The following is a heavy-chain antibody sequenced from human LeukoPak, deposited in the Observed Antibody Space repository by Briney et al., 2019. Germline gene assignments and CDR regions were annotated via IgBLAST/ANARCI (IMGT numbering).Heavy chain of an antibody. D-gene: IGHD6-19*01. V-gene: IGHV4-59*12. CDR3: ARVYSSTHNWFDT. Sequence: SETLSLTCTVSGGSISGYFWSWIRQPPGEGLQFIGYIYYTGTASYNPSLNSRVTMSVDTSKNHFSLKLSSLTVADTALYYCARVYSSTHNWFDTWGQGIQVTVSS. J-gene: IGHJ5*02. CDR2: IYYTGTA. CDR1: GGSISGYF.